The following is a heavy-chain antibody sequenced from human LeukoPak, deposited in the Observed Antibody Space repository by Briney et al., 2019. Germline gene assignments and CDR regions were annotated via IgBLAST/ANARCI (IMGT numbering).Heavy chain of an antibody. CDR2: ISSDGSST. Sequence: GGSLRLSCAASGFTFSSYWMHWVRQAPGRGLVWVSRISSDGSSTIYADSVKGRFTISRDNAKNTLYLQMNSLRAEDTAVYYRARDWGGYGPTSHDYWGQGTLVTVSS. D-gene: IGHD3-16*01. V-gene: IGHV3-74*01. CDR3: ARDWGGYGPTSHDY. CDR1: GFTFSSYW. J-gene: IGHJ4*02.